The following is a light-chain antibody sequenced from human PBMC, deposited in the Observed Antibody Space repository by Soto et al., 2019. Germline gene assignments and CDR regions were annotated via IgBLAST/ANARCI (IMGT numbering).Light chain of an antibody. Sequence: QSALTQPASGSGSPGQSITISCTGTSSDVGGYNYVSWYQQQSGKAPKLMIHEVSNRPSGVSNRFSGSKSGNTASLTISGLQAKDEADYYCSSYTSSRAYVFGIGTKVTVL. CDR1: SSDVGGYNY. CDR2: EVS. V-gene: IGLV2-14*01. J-gene: IGLJ1*01. CDR3: SSYTSSRAYV.